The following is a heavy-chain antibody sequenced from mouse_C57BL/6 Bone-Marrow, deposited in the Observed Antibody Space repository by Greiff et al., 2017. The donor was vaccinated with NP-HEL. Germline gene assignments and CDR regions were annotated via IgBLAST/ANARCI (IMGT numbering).Heavy chain of an antibody. D-gene: IGHD1-1*01. CDR1: GYTFTSYW. J-gene: IGHJ4*01. V-gene: IGHV1-5*01. CDR3: TITTVVATRYAMDY. Sequence: VQLQQSGTVLARPGASVKMSCKTSGYTFTSYWMHWVKQRPGQGLEWIGAIYPGNSDTSYNQKFKGKAKLTAVTSASTAYMELSSLTNEDSAVYYCTITTVVATRYAMDYWGQGTSVTVSS. CDR2: IYPGNSDT.